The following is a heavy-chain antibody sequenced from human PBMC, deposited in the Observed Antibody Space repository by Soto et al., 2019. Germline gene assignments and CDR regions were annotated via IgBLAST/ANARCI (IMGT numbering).Heavy chain of an antibody. CDR1: GGSISSGGYY. V-gene: IGHV4-31*03. J-gene: IGHJ3*02. CDR3: ARDRGGFGEYDAFDI. D-gene: IGHD3-10*01. CDR2: IYYSGST. Sequence: LSLTCTVSGGSISSGGYYWSWIRQRPGKGLEWIGYIYYSGSTYYNPSLKSRVTISVDTSKNQFSLKLSSVTAADTAVYYCARDRGGFGEYDAFDIWGQGTMVTVSS.